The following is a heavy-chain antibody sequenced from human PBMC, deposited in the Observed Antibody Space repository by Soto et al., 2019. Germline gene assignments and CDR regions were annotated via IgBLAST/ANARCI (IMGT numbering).Heavy chain of an antibody. CDR2: ISSSSSYI. CDR3: SISDCTSTSCYVVWFDT. V-gene: IGHV3-21*01. CDR1: GFSFSNYG. D-gene: IGHD2-2*01. J-gene: IGHJ5*02. Sequence: PGGSLRLSCAASGFSFSNYGMNWVRQAPGKGLEWVSSISSSSSYISYADSVKGRFTISRGNAKNSVYLQMNSLRAEDTAVYYCSISDCTSTSCYVVWFDTWGQGTLVTVSS.